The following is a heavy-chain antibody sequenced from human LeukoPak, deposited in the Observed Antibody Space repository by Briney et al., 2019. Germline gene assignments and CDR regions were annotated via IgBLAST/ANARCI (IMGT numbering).Heavy chain of an antibody. CDR2: MNPNSGNT. J-gene: IGHJ4*02. CDR1: GYTFTSYD. Sequence: ASVKVSCKASGYTFTSYDINWVRQATGQGLEWMGWMNPNSGNTGYAQKFQGRVTITRNTSISTAYMELSSLRSEDTAVYYCARGRSKLRYFGWLLSPLYYFDYWGQGTLVTVSS. V-gene: IGHV1-8*03. CDR3: ARGRSKLRYFGWLLSPLYYFDY. D-gene: IGHD3-9*01.